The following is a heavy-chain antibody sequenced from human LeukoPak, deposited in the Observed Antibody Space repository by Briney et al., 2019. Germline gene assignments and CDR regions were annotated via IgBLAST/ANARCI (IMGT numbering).Heavy chain of an antibody. V-gene: IGHV1-2*02. J-gene: IGHJ5*02. CDR3: ARGRCSGGSCYSDWFDP. CDR1: GYTFTGYY. Sequence: ASVKVSCKASGYTFTGYYMHWVRQAPGQGLEWMGWINPNSGGTNYAQKFQDRVTMTRDTSISTAYMELSRLRSDDTAVYYCARGRCSGGSCYSDWFDPWGQGTLVTVSS. D-gene: IGHD2-15*01. CDR2: INPNSGGT.